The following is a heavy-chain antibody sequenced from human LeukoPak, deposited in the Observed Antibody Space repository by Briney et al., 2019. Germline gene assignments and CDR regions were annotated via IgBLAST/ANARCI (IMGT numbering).Heavy chain of an antibody. Sequence: PSQTLSLTCTLSGPSISSGSYLLSWIRQHPGKGLEWIGYIYNSGSTYYNPSLKSRVIISVDTSKNKFSLKLSSVTAADTAEYHWASRPSGTRYFDHWGQGTLVTVSS. D-gene: IGHD1-26*01. CDR1: GPSISSGSYL. CDR2: IYNSGST. V-gene: IGHV4-31*03. CDR3: ASRPSGTRYFDH. J-gene: IGHJ4*02.